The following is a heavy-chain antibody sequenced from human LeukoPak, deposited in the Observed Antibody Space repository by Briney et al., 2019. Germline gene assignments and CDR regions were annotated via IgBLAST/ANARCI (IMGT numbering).Heavy chain of an antibody. CDR2: ISAYNGNT. D-gene: IGHD1-1*01. J-gene: IGHJ4*02. V-gene: IGHV1-18*01. CDR1: GYTFTSYG. Sequence: AASVKVSCNASGYTFTSYGISWARQAPGQGREWMGWISAYNGNTNYAQKLQGRVTMTTDTSTSTAYMELKSLRSDDTAVYYCARENWNDLLTPYSDYWGQGTLVTVSS. CDR3: ARENWNDLLTPYSDY.